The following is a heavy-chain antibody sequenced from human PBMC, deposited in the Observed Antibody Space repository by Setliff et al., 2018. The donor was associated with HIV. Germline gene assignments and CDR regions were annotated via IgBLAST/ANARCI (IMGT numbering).Heavy chain of an antibody. CDR2: INPSGGRT. D-gene: IGHD3-16*02. CDR1: GYTFTNYC. V-gene: IGHV1-46*01. Sequence: GASVKVSCKASGYTFTNYCIHWVRQAPGQGLEWMGLINPSGGRTSYAQKFQGRVTMTRDTSISTAYMELRRLRSDDTAVYYCAREFPLRLGELSLPGYWGQGTLVTVSS. CDR3: AREFPLRLGELSLPGY. J-gene: IGHJ4*02.